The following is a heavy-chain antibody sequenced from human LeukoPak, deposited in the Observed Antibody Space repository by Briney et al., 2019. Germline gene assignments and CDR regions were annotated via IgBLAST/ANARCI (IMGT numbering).Heavy chain of an antibody. J-gene: IGHJ6*02. CDR3: ARDSETETGWYYYGMDV. D-gene: IGHD1-1*01. CDR1: GFIVSSNY. V-gene: IGHV3-53*01. CDR2: LYSGGSA. Sequence: GESLKISCAASGFIVSSNYMNWVRQAPGKGLEWIAVLYSGGSAYYADSVKGRFTISRDNSKNTLYLQIYSLRAEDTAIYYCARDSETETGWYYYGMDVWGQGTTVTVSS.